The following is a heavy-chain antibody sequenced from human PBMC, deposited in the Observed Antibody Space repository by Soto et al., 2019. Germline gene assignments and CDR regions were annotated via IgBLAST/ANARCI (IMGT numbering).Heavy chain of an antibody. V-gene: IGHV3-48*03. CDR2: IRSSVNSI. CDR1: GVRFSSFE. J-gene: IGHJ6*04. D-gene: IGHD3-3*01. CDR3: ERDGSTETSDRRFPQAV. Sequence: GGSLGLSCAASGVRFSSFEMRWVRQGPGKGLEWVSSIRSSVNSIYYSDSVKGRSTISRDDAKNSLSLQMDSLRAEDTAGDCCERDGSTETSDRRFPQAVSGDGTTDPVSS.